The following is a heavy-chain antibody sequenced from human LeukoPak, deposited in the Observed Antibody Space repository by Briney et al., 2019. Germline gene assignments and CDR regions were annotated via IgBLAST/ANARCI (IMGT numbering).Heavy chain of an antibody. J-gene: IGHJ4*02. CDR2: INPNSGGT. V-gene: IGHV1-2*02. CDR1: GYTFTGYY. Sequence: GASVKVSCKASGYTFTGYYMHWVRQAPGQGLEWMGWINPNSGGTNYAQKFQGRVTMTRDTSISTAYMELSRLRSDDTAVYYCARIANYDILTGYFDYWGQGTLVTVSS. D-gene: IGHD3-9*01. CDR3: ARIANYDILTGYFDY.